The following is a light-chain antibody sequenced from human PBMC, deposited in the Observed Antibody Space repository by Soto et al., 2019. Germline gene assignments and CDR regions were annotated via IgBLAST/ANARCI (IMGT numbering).Light chain of an antibody. Sequence: EIVLTQSPGTLSLSPGERATLSCRASQSVSSTYIAWYQQNPGQAPRLLIYGESSRATGNPDRFSGSGSGTDFTLTISRLEPENFAVYFCQQYGRSPPFSFGQGTKVEIK. CDR1: QSVSSTY. CDR2: GES. J-gene: IGKJ2*03. CDR3: QQYGRSPPFS. V-gene: IGKV3-20*01.